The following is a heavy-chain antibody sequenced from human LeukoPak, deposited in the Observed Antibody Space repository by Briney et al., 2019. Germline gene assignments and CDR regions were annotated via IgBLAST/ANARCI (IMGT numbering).Heavy chain of an antibody. CDR2: IYYSGST. J-gene: IGHJ4*02. V-gene: IGHV4-39*01. CDR3: AHVRAGGGY. Sequence: SETLSLTCTVSGGSISSSSYYWGWIRQPPGKGLEWIGSIYYSGSTYYNPSLKSRVTISVDTSKNQFSLKLSSAPAADTAVYSCAHVRAGGGYWGQGTLVTVSS. CDR1: GGSISSSSYY. D-gene: IGHD3-10*01.